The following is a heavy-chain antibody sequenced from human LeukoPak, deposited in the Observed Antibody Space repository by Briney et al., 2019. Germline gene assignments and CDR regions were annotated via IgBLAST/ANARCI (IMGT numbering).Heavy chain of an antibody. CDR2: ISGGGGST. D-gene: IGHD3-16*01. CDR3: AKVGGVMTIDY. J-gene: IGHJ4*02. Sequence: GGSLRLSCAASGFTFSSYAMSWVRQAPGKGLEWVSGISGGGGSTYYADSMKGRFTISRDNSKNTLYLQMNSLRGEDTAVYYCAKVGGVMTIDYWGQGTLVTVSS. CDR1: GFTFSSYA. V-gene: IGHV3-23*01.